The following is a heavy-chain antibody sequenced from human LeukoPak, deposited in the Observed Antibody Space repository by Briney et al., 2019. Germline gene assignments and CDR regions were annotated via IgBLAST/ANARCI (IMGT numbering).Heavy chain of an antibody. D-gene: IGHD3-22*01. CDR3: ARGGSYFDISGYYFY. J-gene: IGHJ4*02. Sequence: GGSPRLSCAASGFTDGSNTMSGVREAPGKGLEWVSIIYSGGSTSYADSVKGRFTISRDNSKNTLYLQMNSLRTEDTAVYYCARGGSYFDISGYYFYWGQGTLVTVSS. CDR2: IYSGGST. CDR1: GFTDGSNT. V-gene: IGHV3-66*01.